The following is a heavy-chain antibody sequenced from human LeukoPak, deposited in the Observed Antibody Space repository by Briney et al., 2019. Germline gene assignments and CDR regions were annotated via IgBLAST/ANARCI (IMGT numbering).Heavy chain of an antibody. D-gene: IGHD6-19*01. CDR2: IIPIFGTA. CDR1: GGTFSSYA. J-gene: IGHJ5*02. CDR3: VKSRSSSGWYSWFDP. V-gene: IGHV1-69*01. Sequence: GSSVKVSCKASGGTFSSYAISWVRQAPGQGLEWMGGIIPIFGTANYAQKFQGRVTITADESTSTAYMGLSSLRSEDTAVYYCVKSRSSSGWYSWFDPWGQGTLVTVSS.